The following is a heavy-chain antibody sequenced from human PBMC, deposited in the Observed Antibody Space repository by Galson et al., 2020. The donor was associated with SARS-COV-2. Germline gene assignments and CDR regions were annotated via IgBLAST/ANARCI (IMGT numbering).Heavy chain of an antibody. D-gene: IGHD5-12*01. CDR2: INYSGST. J-gene: IGHJ4*02. V-gene: IGHV4-39*01. Sequence: SATLSLTCTVSGGSISSSSYYWGWIRQPPGKGPEWLGSINYSGSTHYNPSLKSRLTMSVDTSKNQFSLKLSSVTAADTAVYYCARFENSRRDGYNIIDYWGQGTLVTVSS. CDR3: ARFENSRRDGYNIIDY. CDR1: GGSISSSSYY.